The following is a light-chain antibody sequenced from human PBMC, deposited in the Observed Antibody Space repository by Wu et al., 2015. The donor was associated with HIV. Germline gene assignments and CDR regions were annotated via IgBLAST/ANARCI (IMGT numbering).Light chain of an antibody. CDR2: DAS. J-gene: IGKJ1*01. Sequence: EIVMTQSPVTLPVSPGESATLSCRASQTVKNNLAWSQQRPGQAPRLLIYDASTRATGIPARFSGRGSGTEFTLTISSMQSEDFAVYYCQQYNNWPQTFGQGTKVEI. V-gene: IGKV3-15*01. CDR1: QTVKNN. CDR3: QQYNNWPQT.